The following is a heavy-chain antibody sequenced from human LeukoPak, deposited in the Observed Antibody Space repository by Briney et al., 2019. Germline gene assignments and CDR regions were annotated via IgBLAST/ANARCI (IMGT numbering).Heavy chain of an antibody. CDR3: ARGSGRLDY. V-gene: IGHV4-34*01. CDR1: GGSFSGYY. Sequence: PSETLSLTCAVYGGSFSGYYWSWIRQPPGKGLEWIGEINHSGSTNYNPSLKSRVAISVDTSKNQFSLKLSSVTAADTAVYYCARGSGRLDYWGQGTLVTVSS. CDR2: INHSGST. D-gene: IGHD1-26*01. J-gene: IGHJ4*02.